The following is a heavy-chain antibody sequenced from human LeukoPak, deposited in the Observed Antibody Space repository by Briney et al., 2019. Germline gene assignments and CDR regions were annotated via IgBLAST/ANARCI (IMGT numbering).Heavy chain of an antibody. D-gene: IGHD2-2*02. V-gene: IGHV4-34*01. CDR1: GGSFSGYY. CDR3: ARASYCSSTSCYTRLRYYFDY. J-gene: IGHJ4*02. Sequence: SGTLSLTCAVYGGSFSGYYWSWIRQPPGKGLEWIGEINHSGSTNYNPSLKSRVTISVDTSKNQFSLKLSSVTAADTAVYYCARASYCSSTSCYTRLRYYFDYWGQGTLVTVSS. CDR2: INHSGST.